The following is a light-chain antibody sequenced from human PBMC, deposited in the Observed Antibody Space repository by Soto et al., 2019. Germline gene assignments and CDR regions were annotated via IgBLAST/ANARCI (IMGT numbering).Light chain of an antibody. V-gene: IGKV3-11*01. CDR1: QSVGSY. CDR3: QQRGNWPVT. CDR2: DAS. J-gene: IGKJ1*01. Sequence: EIVLTQSPATLSLSPGEIATLSCTASQSVGSYFAWYQQKPGQAPRLLIYDASNRAPGIPARFSGSGSGTNFTLASIGLEADDLAVCYCQQRGNWPVTFGQGNRVHIQ.